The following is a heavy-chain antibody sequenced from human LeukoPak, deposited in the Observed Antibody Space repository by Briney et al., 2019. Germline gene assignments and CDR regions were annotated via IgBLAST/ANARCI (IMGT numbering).Heavy chain of an antibody. CDR3: ARDPQLFSGYDTGFDY. CDR2: INPNSGGT. V-gene: IGHV1-2*06. D-gene: IGHD5-12*01. J-gene: IGHJ4*02. Sequence: VRXAPXQXXXXXXRINPNSGGTNYAQKFQGRVTMTRDTSISTAYMELSRLRSDDTAVYYCARDPQLFSGYDTGFDYWGQGTLVTVSS.